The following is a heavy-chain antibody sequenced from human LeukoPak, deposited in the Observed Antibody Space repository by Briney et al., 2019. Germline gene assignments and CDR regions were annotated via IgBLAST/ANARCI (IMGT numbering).Heavy chain of an antibody. J-gene: IGHJ3*02. V-gene: IGHV1-24*01. CDR2: FDPEEGEI. CDR3: ATGEWDPDAFDI. Sequence: ASVKVSCKVSGHTLTELSIHWVRQAPGKGLDWMGGFDPEEGEIIYAQKFKGRVTMTEDTSTGTVYMELSSLRSEDTAVYYCATGEWDPDAFDIWGQGTMVTVSS. D-gene: IGHD1-26*01. CDR1: GHTLTELS.